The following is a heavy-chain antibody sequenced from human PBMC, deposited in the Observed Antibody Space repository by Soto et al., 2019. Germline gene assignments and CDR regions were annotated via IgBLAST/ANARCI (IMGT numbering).Heavy chain of an antibody. CDR3: AQDVLDVLAGYEAFDV. J-gene: IGHJ3*01. Sequence: EVQLVESGGGLVQPGRSLRLSCAASGFKFDAYAMYWVRQAPGKGLEWVSGISWNGGSIGYADSVKGRFTISRDNAKNSLYLQMNSLTPEDTAWYYCAQDVLDVLAGYEAFDVWGQGTMVTVSS. CDR1: GFKFDAYA. V-gene: IGHV3-9*01. D-gene: IGHD2-15*01. CDR2: ISWNGGSI.